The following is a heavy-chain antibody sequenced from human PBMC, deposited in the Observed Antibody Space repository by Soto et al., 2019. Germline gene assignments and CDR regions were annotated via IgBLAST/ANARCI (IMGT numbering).Heavy chain of an antibody. D-gene: IGHD6-19*01. V-gene: IGHV3-15*01. Sequence: EVQLVESGGGLVKPGGSLRLSCAVSGISFSNVWMSWVRQAPGKGLEWLGRIKKKTDGGTADYAAPVKGRFTISRDDSKDTLYLQMTNLKTEDTAVYYCRTQWLDWGQGTLVTVSS. J-gene: IGHJ4*02. CDR2: IKKKTDGGTA. CDR1: GISFSNVW. CDR3: RTQWLD.